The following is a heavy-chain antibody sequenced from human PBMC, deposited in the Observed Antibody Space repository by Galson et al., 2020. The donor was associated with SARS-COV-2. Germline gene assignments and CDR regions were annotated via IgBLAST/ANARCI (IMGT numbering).Heavy chain of an antibody. V-gene: IGHV3-64D*08. CDR3: VKERVVNFYWLLYRSYFDY. Sequence: GESLKISCSASGFTFSSYAMHWVRQAPGKGLEYVSAISSNGGSTYQADSVKGRFTISRDNSKNTLYLQMSSLRAEDTAVYYCVKERVVNFYWLLYRSYFDYWGQGTLVTVSS. CDR2: ISSNGGST. J-gene: IGHJ4*02. CDR1: GFTFSSYA. D-gene: IGHD3-9*01.